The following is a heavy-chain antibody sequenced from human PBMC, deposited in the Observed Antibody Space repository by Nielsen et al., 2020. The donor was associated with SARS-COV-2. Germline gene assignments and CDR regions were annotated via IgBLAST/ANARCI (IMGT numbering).Heavy chain of an antibody. D-gene: IGHD3-9*01. CDR2: IYPGDSDT. V-gene: IGHV5-51*01. CDR1: GYSLTSYW. J-gene: IGHJ6*02. Sequence: GESLKISCKGSGYSLTSYWIGWVRQMPGKGLEWMGIIYPGDSDTRYSPSFQGQVTISADKSISTAYLQWSSLKASDTAMYYCASGYYDILTGLDYYYGMGVWGQGTTVTVS. CDR3: ASGYYDILTGLDYYYGMGV.